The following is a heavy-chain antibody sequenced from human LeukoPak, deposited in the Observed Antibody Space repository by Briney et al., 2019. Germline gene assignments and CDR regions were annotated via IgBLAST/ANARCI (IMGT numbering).Heavy chain of an antibody. CDR1: GFTVDSNY. J-gene: IGHJ4*02. V-gene: IGHV3-53*01. CDR2: IYTGGNT. Sequence: SGGSLRLSCAAPGFTVDSNYLSWVRQAPGKGLEWVSTIYTGGNTYYAASVKGRFTISRDFSKNTVFLHMNSLRAEDTAMYYCARGDDSGYYDYFDYWGQGALVTVSS. D-gene: IGHD3-22*01. CDR3: ARGDDSGYYDYFDY.